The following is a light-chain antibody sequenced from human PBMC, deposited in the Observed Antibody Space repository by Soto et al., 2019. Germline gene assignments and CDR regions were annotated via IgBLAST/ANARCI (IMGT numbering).Light chain of an antibody. Sequence: QSVLTQPASVSGSPGKSITISCTGTSSDVGGYNYVSWYQQHPGKAPKLMIYEVSNRPSGVSNRFSGSKSGNTASLTISGLQAEDEAAYYCSSYTSSSTPNWVFGGGTKLTVL. J-gene: IGLJ3*02. V-gene: IGLV2-14*01. CDR3: SSYTSSSTPNWV. CDR1: SSDVGGYNY. CDR2: EVS.